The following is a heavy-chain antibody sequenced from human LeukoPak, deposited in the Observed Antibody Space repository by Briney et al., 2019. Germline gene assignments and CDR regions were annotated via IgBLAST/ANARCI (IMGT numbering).Heavy chain of an antibody. Sequence: PSETLSLTCTVSGGSISSSSYYWGWIRQPPGKGLEWIGSIYYSGSTYYNPSLKSRVTISVDTSKNQFSLKLSSVTAADTAVYYCARPLAAAGGWFDPWGQGTLVTVSS. J-gene: IGHJ5*02. CDR1: GGSISSSSYY. CDR2: IYYSGST. V-gene: IGHV4-39*01. D-gene: IGHD6-13*01. CDR3: ARPLAAAGGWFDP.